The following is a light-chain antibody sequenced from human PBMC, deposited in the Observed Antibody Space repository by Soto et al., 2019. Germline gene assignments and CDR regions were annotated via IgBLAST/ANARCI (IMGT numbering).Light chain of an antibody. CDR3: AASDDTLSGVV. CDR1: GSNVGGNY. Sequence: QSVLTQPPSASGTPGQRVTISCSGSGSNVGGNYVYWYQQLPGTAPKLLIYSNDQRPSGVPDRISGSKSGTSASLAISGLRSVDEADYYCAASDDTLSGVVFGGGTKLTVL. J-gene: IGLJ3*02. CDR2: SND. V-gene: IGLV1-47*01.